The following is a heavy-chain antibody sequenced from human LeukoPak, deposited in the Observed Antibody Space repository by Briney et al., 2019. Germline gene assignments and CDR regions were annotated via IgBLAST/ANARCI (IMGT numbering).Heavy chain of an antibody. Sequence: SETLSLTCTVSGGSISSNYWSWIRQPPGKGLEWIAYINYSGSTNYKSSLKSRVTISVDTSKNQFSLKLISVTAADTAFYYCARRIAAADSFDIWGQGRMVTVSS. CDR1: GGSISSNY. CDR2: INYSGST. CDR3: ARRIAAADSFDI. V-gene: IGHV4-59*01. D-gene: IGHD6-13*01. J-gene: IGHJ3*02.